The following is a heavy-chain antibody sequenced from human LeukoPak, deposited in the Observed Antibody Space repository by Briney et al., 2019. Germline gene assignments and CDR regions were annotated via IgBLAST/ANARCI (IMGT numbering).Heavy chain of an antibody. Sequence: ASVKVSCKASGGTLSSYAISWVRQAPGQGLEWMGRIIPIFGTANYAQKFQGRVTITTDESTSTAYMELSSLRSGDTAVYYCASPGYDSSAAGAVDAFDIWGQGTMVTVSS. J-gene: IGHJ3*02. CDR2: IIPIFGTA. CDR3: ASPGYDSSAAGAVDAFDI. D-gene: IGHD3-22*01. V-gene: IGHV1-69*05. CDR1: GGTLSSYA.